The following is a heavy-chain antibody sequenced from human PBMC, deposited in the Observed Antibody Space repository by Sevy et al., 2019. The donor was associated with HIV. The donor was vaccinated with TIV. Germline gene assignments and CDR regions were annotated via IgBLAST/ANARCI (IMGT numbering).Heavy chain of an antibody. Sequence: GGSLRLSCAASGFTFSSYAMTWVRQAPGRGLEWVSDTSAGGGSTHYADSVKGRFTISRDNSKNTLYLQMINLRAEDTAVYYYAKHWDYFDYWGQGTLVTVSS. V-gene: IGHV3-23*01. CDR1: GFTFSSYA. CDR2: TSAGGGST. J-gene: IGHJ4*02. D-gene: IGHD7-27*01. CDR3: AKHWDYFDY.